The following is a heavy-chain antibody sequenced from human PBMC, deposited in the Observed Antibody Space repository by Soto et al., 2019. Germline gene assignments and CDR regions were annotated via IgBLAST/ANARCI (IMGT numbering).Heavy chain of an antibody. D-gene: IGHD1-26*01. CDR1: GLTFSDCA. CDR2: ISASGGGT. CDR3: AKKGTETVGQSWIDP. Sequence: EVHLLESGGGLVQPGGSLRLSCAASGLTFSDCAMYWVRQVPGKGLEWVSSISASGGGTYYADSVKGRFTISRDNSKNTLYLQSNSLRDEDTAVYYCAKKGTETVGQSWIDPWGQGTLVTVSS. J-gene: IGHJ5*02. V-gene: IGHV3-23*01.